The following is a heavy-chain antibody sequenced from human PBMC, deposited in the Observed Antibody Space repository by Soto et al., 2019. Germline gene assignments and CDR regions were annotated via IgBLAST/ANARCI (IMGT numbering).Heavy chain of an antibody. CDR3: ARGPYTKTMVRGVDYYGMDV. D-gene: IGHD3-10*01. CDR1: GGTFSSYA. CDR2: IIPIFGTA. Sequence: ASVKVSCKASGGTFSSYAISWVRQAPGQGLEWMGGIIPIFGTANYAQKFQGRVTITADESTSTAYMELSSLRSEDTAVYYCARGPYTKTMVRGVDYYGMDVWGQGTTVTGSS. J-gene: IGHJ6*02. V-gene: IGHV1-69*13.